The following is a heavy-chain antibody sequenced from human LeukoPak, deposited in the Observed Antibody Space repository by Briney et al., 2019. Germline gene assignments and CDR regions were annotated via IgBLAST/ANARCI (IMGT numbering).Heavy chain of an antibody. Sequence: ASVKVSCKTSGYTFTTYYMHWVRQAPGQGLEWMGIINPTTGVTNYAQKFQGRVSMTRDTSASTVYMELNSLRSEDTAVYYCARENQVTAAGTDSYYYYGMDVWGQGTTVTVSS. CDR3: ARENQVTAAGTDSYYYYGMDV. V-gene: IGHV1-46*01. CDR1: GYTFTTYY. CDR2: INPTTGVT. D-gene: IGHD6-13*01. J-gene: IGHJ6*02.